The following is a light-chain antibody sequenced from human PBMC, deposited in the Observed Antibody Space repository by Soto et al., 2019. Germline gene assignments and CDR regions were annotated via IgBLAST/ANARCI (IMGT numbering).Light chain of an antibody. J-gene: IGLJ2*01. CDR2: VVS. Sequence: QSVLTQPASVSGSPGQSITISCTGTSSDVGGYNYVSWYQQHPGKAPQLMIYVVSNRPSGVSSRFSGSKSGNTASLTISGLQAEDAADYYCSSLTGSGRVFGGGTKLTVL. V-gene: IGLV2-14*01. CDR1: SSDVGGYNY. CDR3: SSLTGSGRV.